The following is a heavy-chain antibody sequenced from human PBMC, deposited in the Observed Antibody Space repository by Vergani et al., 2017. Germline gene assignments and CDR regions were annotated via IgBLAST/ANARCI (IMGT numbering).Heavy chain of an antibody. CDR1: GGSISSYY. CDR2: IYYSGST. Sequence: QVQLQESGPGLVKPSETLSLTCTVSGGSISSYYWSWIRQPPGKGLEWIGYIYYSGSTNYNPSLKSRVTISVDTSKNQFSLKLSSVTAADTAVYYCARDADYGGNSGFPFDYWGQGTLVTVSS. D-gene: IGHD4-23*01. J-gene: IGHJ4*02. V-gene: IGHV4-59*12. CDR3: ARDADYGGNSGFPFDY.